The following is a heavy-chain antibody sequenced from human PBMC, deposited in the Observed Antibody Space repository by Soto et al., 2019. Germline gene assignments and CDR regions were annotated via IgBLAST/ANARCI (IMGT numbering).Heavy chain of an antibody. D-gene: IGHD3-22*01. CDR2: IHYSGST. Sequence: QVQLQESGPGLVKPSQTLSLTCTVSGGSISRGDYYWSWLRQPPGKGLEGIGNIHYSGSTFYNPTLACRVNILVDSSKNEFSLKLSSVTAADTAVYYCATTARVRSGYLDYWGQGTLVTVSS. CDR3: ATTARVRSGYLDY. J-gene: IGHJ4*02. V-gene: IGHV4-30-4*01. CDR1: GGSISRGDYY.